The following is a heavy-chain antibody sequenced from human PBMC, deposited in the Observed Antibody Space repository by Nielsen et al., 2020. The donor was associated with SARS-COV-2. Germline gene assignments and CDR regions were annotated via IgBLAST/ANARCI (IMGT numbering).Heavy chain of an antibody. Sequence: WVRQAPGQGLEWMGRIIPILGIANYAQKFQGRVTMTEDTSTDTAYMELSSLRSEDTAVYYCATGGGGTICGVVKVSWFDPWGQGTLVTVSS. J-gene: IGHJ5*02. CDR3: ATGGGGTICGVVKVSWFDP. CDR2: IIPILGIA. V-gene: IGHV1-69*04. D-gene: IGHD3-3*01.